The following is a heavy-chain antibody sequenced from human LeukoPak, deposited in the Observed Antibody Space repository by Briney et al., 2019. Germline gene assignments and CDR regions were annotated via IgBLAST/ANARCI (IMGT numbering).Heavy chain of an antibody. V-gene: IGHV4-39*01. CDR3: ARQRSYGGNFRIFDY. J-gene: IGHJ4*02. Sequence: SETLSLTCTVSGDSISSSGYSWAWIRQPPEKGLEWIGSISYSGSTYYNPSLKSRVTMSVDTSKNQLTLNLNSVTATDTAFYYCARQRSYGGNFRIFDYWGQGTLVTVSS. CDR1: GDSISSSGYS. CDR2: ISYSGST. D-gene: IGHD4-23*01.